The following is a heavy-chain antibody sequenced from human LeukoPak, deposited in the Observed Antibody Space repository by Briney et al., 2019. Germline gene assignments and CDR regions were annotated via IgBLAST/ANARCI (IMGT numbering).Heavy chain of an antibody. D-gene: IGHD2-2*01. CDR3: ARDHEDPYQLLTNYYYYYGMDV. CDR1: GYTFNSYD. J-gene: IGHJ6*02. Sequence: ASVKVSCKASGYTFNSYDINWVRQATGQGLEWMGWMNPNTGNTGYGERFQGRVTMTRDNSISTAYMELSSLTSEDTAVYYCARDHEDPYQLLTNYYYYYGMDVWGQGTTVTVSS. V-gene: IGHV1-8*01. CDR2: MNPNTGNT.